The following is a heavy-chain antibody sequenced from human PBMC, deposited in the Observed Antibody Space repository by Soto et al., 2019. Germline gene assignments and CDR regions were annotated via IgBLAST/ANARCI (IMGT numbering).Heavy chain of an antibody. CDR1: GLPFTSYA. CDR3: AREFRENSVSIRDSXRSYYSG. V-gene: IGHV1-69*01. CDR2: IIPIFGTS. D-gene: IGHD1-26*01. Sequence: SVHVSSTASGLPFTSYAIIWGLQAPGQVLECMVGIIPIFGTSNYAQKFHGRVTITAXEXXSXAYMELSSLRSEDTAVYYCAREFRENSVSIRDSXRSYYSG. J-gene: IGHJ6*01.